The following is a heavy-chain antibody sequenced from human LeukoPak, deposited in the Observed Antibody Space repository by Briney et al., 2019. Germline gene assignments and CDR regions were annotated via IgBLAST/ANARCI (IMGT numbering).Heavy chain of an antibody. Sequence: GESLKISCKGSGYSFTTYWIGWVRQVPGKGLEWMGIINPGDSDTRYSPPFQGQVTISADQSISTAHLQWSSLKASDTAMYYCARPRQWHRNDAFDIWGQGTMVTVSS. CDR2: INPGDSDT. D-gene: IGHD6-19*01. J-gene: IGHJ3*02. CDR3: ARPRQWHRNDAFDI. CDR1: GYSFTTYW. V-gene: IGHV5-51*01.